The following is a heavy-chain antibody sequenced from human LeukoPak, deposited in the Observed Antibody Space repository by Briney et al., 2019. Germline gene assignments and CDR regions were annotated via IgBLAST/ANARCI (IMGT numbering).Heavy chain of an antibody. CDR3: ANVRYSDWYYFDH. CDR2: ISGSGSST. Sequence: GGSLRLSCAASGFTFSTYAMNWVRQAPGKGLDWVSGISGSGSSTYYADSVKGRFTISRDNSKNTLYLQMNNLRAEDTAVYYCANVRYSDWYYFDHWGQGALVTVSS. V-gene: IGHV3-23*01. CDR1: GFTFSTYA. J-gene: IGHJ4*02. D-gene: IGHD3-9*01.